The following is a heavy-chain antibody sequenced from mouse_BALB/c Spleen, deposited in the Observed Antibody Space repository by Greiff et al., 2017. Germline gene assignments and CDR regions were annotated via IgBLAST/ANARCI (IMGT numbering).Heavy chain of an antibody. CDR2: IDPSDSET. D-gene: IGHD1-1*01. CDR1: GYSLTSYW. J-gene: IGHJ4*01. V-gene: IGHV1S127*01. Sequence: VQLQQSGPQLVRPGASVKISCKASGYSLTSYWMHWVKQRPGQGLEWIGMIDPSDSETRLNQKFKDKATLTVDKSSSTAYMQLSSPTSEDSAVYYCARNYGSSYAMDYWGQGTSVTVSS. CDR3: ARNYGSSYAMDY.